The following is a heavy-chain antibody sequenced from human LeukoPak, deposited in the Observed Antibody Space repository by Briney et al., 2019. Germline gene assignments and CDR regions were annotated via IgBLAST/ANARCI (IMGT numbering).Heavy chain of an antibody. Sequence: GASVKVSCKASGYTFTGYYMHWVRQAPGQGLERMGIINPSGGSTSYAQKFQGRVTMTRDMSTSTVYMELSSLRSEDTAVYYCARGYDYVWGSPTSLDYWGQGTLVTVSS. J-gene: IGHJ4*02. CDR3: ARGYDYVWGSPTSLDY. CDR1: GYTFTGYY. V-gene: IGHV1-46*01. D-gene: IGHD3-16*01. CDR2: INPSGGST.